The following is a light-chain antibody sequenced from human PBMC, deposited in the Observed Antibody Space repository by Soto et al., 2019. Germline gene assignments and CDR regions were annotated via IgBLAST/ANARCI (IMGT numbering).Light chain of an antibody. CDR3: QSYYISLSGYVV. J-gene: IGLJ2*01. CDR1: SSNIGAGYD. Sequence: QSVLTQPPSVSGAPGQRVTISCTGSSSNIGAGYDVHWYQQLPGTAPKLLIYGNSNRPSGVPDRFSGSKSGTSASLTITGLQDEDEADYYCQSYYISLSGYVVFGGGTKLTVL. V-gene: IGLV1-40*01. CDR2: GNS.